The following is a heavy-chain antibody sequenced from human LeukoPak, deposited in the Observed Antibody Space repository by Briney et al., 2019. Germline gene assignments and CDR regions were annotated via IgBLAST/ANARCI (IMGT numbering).Heavy chain of an antibody. V-gene: IGHV3-23*01. CDR1: GFTFSNYA. CDR2: ISGSGDST. Sequence: GGSLRLSCAASGFTFSNYAMRWVRQAPGKGLEWVSGISGSGDSTYYADSVKGRFTISRDNSKNTLYLQMNSLRAEDTAVYYCAKTDPWEPGVNWFDPWGQGTLVTVSS. D-gene: IGHD1-26*01. CDR3: AKTDPWEPGVNWFDP. J-gene: IGHJ5*02.